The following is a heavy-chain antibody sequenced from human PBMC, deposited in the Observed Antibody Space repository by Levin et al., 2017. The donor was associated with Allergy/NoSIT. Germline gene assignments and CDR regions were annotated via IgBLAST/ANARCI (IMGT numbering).Heavy chain of an antibody. CDR2: IKYDDTNK. D-gene: IGHD6-19*01. V-gene: IGHV3-33*05. Sequence: PGGSLRLSCAASGFTFSGYGMHWVRQAPGKGLEWVAVIKYDDTNKYYVDSVKGRFTISKDNSKNTLYLQMDSLRVEDTAVYYCARVASAYSSANLYFDFWGQGTPVTVSS. CDR3: ARVASAYSSANLYFDF. J-gene: IGHJ4*02. CDR1: GFTFSGYG.